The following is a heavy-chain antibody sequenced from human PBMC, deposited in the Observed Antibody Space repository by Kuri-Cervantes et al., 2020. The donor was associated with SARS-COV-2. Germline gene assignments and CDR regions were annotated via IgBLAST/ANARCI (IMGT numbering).Heavy chain of an antibody. CDR1: GYTFTSYG. CDR3: ARDHMQPKRMDV. D-gene: IGHD6-13*01. Sequence: ASVKVSCKASGYTFTSYGSSWVRQAPGQGLEWMGWIRAYTGNTNYAQKLQDRVTMTTDTSTSTAYTEMRSLRSDVTAVYYCARDHMQPKRMDVWGQGTPVTVSS. V-gene: IGHV1-18*04. CDR2: IRAYTGNT. J-gene: IGHJ6*02.